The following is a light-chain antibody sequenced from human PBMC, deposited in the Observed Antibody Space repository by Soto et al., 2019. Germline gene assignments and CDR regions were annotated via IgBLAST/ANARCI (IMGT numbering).Light chain of an antibody. Sequence: QSALTQPASVSGSPGQAITISCSGSSSDVGAHNFVSWYQHHPGKAPKLMIYEVSNRPSGVSNRFSGSKSGNTASLTISGLQAEDEADYYCNSYAGVNKLSVFGSGTKLTVL. V-gene: IGLV2-14*01. CDR2: EVS. CDR3: NSYAGVNKLSV. J-gene: IGLJ1*01. CDR1: SSDVGAHNF.